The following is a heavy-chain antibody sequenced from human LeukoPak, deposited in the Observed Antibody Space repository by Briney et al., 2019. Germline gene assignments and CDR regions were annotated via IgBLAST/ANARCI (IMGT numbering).Heavy chain of an antibody. D-gene: IGHD6-13*01. CDR3: ARVRWQQLEPWDAFDI. CDR2: ISYDGSNK. Sequence: GGSLRLSCAASGFTFSSYAMSWVRQAPGKGLEWVAVISYDGSNKYYADSVKGRFTISRDNAKNTLYLQMNSLRAEDTAVYYCARVRWQQLEPWDAFDIWGQGTMVTVSS. CDR1: GFTFSSYA. J-gene: IGHJ3*02. V-gene: IGHV3-30*04.